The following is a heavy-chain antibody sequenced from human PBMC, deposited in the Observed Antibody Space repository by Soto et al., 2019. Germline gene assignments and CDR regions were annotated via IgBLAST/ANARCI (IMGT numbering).Heavy chain of an antibody. CDR2: ITHSGST. CDR1: GESFSDYF. Sequence: SETLSLTCGVLGESFSDYFWSWIRQTPGKGLEWIGEITHSGSTNYNPSLKSRVTMSVDTSKNQFTLKVRSVTAADTAVYYCARRGDNAWGLYRYFFDYWGQGTPVTVYS. D-gene: IGHD3-16*02. CDR3: ARRGDNAWGLYRYFFDY. J-gene: IGHJ4*02. V-gene: IGHV4-34*01.